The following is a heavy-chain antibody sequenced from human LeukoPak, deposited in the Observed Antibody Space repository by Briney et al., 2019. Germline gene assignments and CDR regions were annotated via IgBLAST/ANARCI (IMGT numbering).Heavy chain of an antibody. V-gene: IGHV4-59*01. D-gene: IGHD4-23*01. J-gene: IGHJ4*02. Sequence: PSETLSLTCTVSGCSISSYYWRWVRQPPGQGLEWIGYIYDSGDTNYNPSLKSRVTISVDASRNQFSLKLSSVTAANTAVYYCARLSVYGGNSPARPVDYWGQGTLVTVSS. CDR1: GCSISSYY. CDR2: IYDSGDT. CDR3: ARLSVYGGNSPARPVDY.